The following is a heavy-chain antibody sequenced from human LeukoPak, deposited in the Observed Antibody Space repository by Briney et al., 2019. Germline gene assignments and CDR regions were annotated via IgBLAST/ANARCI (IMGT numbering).Heavy chain of an antibody. CDR1: GYTLTELS. V-gene: IGHV1-24*01. CDR3: ATRRYYYGSGSSPPFDY. CDR2: FDPEDGET. D-gene: IGHD3-10*01. J-gene: IGHJ4*02. Sequence: ASVKVSCKVSGYTLTELSMHWVRQAPGKGLVWMGGFDPEDGETIYAQKFQGRVTMTEDTSTDTAYMELSSLRSEDTAVYYCATRRYYYGSGSSPPFDYWGQGTLVTVSS.